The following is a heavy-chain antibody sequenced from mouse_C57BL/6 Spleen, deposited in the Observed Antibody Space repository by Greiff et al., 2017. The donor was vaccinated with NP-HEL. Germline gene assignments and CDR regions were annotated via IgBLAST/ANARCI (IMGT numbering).Heavy chain of an antibody. V-gene: IGHV1-69*01. CDR2: IDPSDSYA. J-gene: IGHJ1*03. CDR1: GYTFTSYW. D-gene: IGHD2-5*01. CDR3: ARGDYSNSHWYVEV. Sequence: QVQLQQPGAELVMPGASVKLSCKASGYTFTSYWMHWVKQRPGQGLEWIGEIDPSDSYANYNQKFKGKSTLTVDKSSSTDYMQLSSLTSEDSAVDECARGDYSNSHWYVEVWGTGTTVTGSS.